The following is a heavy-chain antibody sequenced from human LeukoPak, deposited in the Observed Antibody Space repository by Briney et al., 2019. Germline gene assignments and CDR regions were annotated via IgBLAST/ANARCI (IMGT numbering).Heavy chain of an antibody. CDR3: ARGTIVVVPAAVYGMDV. Sequence: ASVKVSCKASGGTFSSYAISWVRQAPGQGLEWMGRIIPILGIANYAQKLQGRVTMTTDTSTSTAYMELRSLRSDDTAVYYCARGTIVVVPAAVYGMDVWGQGTTVTVSS. J-gene: IGHJ6*02. CDR1: GGTFSSYA. V-gene: IGHV1-69*04. CDR2: IIPILGIA. D-gene: IGHD2-2*01.